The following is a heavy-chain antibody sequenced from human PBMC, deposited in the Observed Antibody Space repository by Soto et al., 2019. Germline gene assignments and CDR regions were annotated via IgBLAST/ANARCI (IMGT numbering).Heavy chain of an antibody. D-gene: IGHD6-19*01. J-gene: IGHJ5*02. Sequence: EVQLLESGGGLVQPGGSLRLSCAASGFTFSSYAMSWLRQAPGKGLEWVSAISGSGGSTYYADSVKGRFTISRDNSKNTLYLQMNSLRAEDTAVYCCAKDSPLGGSGWTVRVWFDPWGQGTLVTVSS. V-gene: IGHV3-23*01. CDR1: GFTFSSYA. CDR2: ISGSGGST. CDR3: AKDSPLGGSGWTVRVWFDP.